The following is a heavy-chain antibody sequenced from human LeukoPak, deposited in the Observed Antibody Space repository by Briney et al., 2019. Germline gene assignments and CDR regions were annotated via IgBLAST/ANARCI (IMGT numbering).Heavy chain of an antibody. CDR1: GYTISSGYY. CDR2: IYTSGST. V-gene: IGHV4-38-2*02. J-gene: IGHJ5*02. Sequence: SETLSLTCTVSGYTISSGYYWGWIRQPPGKGLEWIGRIYTSGSTNYNPSLKSRVTISVDTSKNQFSLKLSSVTAADTAVYYCARGVSGSYWDTNWFDPWGQGTLVTVSS. D-gene: IGHD1-26*01. CDR3: ARGVSGSYWDTNWFDP.